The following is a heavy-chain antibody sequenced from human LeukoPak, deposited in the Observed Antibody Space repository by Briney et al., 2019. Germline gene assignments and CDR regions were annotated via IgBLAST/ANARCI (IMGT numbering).Heavy chain of an antibody. V-gene: IGHV4-59*01. CDR3: ARARGQYNWDYGRYFDY. Sequence: SETLSLTCTVSGGSISTYYWSWIRQPPGQGLEWIGYIYYSGSTNYNPSLKSRVTISVDTSKNQFSLKLSSVTAADTAVYYCARARGQYNWDYGRYFDYWGQGTLVTASS. CDR1: GGSISTYY. CDR2: IYYSGST. J-gene: IGHJ4*02. D-gene: IGHD1-7*01.